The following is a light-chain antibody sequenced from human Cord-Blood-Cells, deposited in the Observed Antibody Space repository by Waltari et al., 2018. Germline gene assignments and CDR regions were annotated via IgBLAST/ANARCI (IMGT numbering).Light chain of an antibody. J-gene: IGKJ4*01. Sequence: IQMTQSPSSLSASVGDRLTITCQASQDISNYLNWYQQKPGKAPKLLIYDASNLETGVPSRFSGSGSGTDFTFTISSLQPEDIATYYCQQYDNLPLTFGGGTKVEIK. CDR2: DAS. V-gene: IGKV1-33*01. CDR1: QDISNY. CDR3: QQYDNLPLT.